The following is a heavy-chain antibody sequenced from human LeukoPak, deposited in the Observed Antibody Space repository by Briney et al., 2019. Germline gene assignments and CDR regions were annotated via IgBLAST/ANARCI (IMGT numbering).Heavy chain of an antibody. J-gene: IGHJ6*03. CDR3: ARVGDDYYGSGSPYYYYYMDV. CDR1: GYTFTGYY. CDR2: INPNSGGT. V-gene: IGHV1-2*02. Sequence: ASVKVSCKASGYTFTGYYMHWVRQAPGQGLEWMGWINPNSGGTNYAQKFQGRVTMTRDTSISTAYMELSRLRSDDTAVYYCARVGDDYYGSGSPYYYYYMDVWGKGTTVTVSS. D-gene: IGHD3-10*01.